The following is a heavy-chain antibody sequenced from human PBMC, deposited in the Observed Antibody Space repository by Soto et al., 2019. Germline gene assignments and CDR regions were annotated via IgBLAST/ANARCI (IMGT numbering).Heavy chain of an antibody. D-gene: IGHD6-19*01. V-gene: IGHV5-10-1*01. CDR2: IDPSDSYT. CDR3: ARHAGGRYNWFDP. Sequence: GESLKLSCKGSGYSFTSYWISWVRQMPGKGLEWMGRIDPSDSYTNYSPSFQGHVTISADKSISTAYLQWSSLKASDTAMYYCARHAGGRYNWFDPWGQGTLVTVSS. CDR1: GYSFTSYW. J-gene: IGHJ5*02.